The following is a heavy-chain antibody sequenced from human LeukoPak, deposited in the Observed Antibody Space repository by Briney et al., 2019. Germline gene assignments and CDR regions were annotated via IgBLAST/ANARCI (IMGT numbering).Heavy chain of an antibody. D-gene: IGHD6-6*01. J-gene: IGHJ4*02. V-gene: IGHV4-34*01. CDR3: ARGRGSSSGFDY. CDR2: IDHSGST. CDR1: GGSFSGYY. Sequence: SETLSLTCAVYGGSFSGYYWSWIRQPPGKGLEWIGEIDHSGSTNYNPSLKSRVTISVDTSKNQFSLKLSSVTAADTAVYYCARGRGSSSGFDYWGQGTLVTVSS.